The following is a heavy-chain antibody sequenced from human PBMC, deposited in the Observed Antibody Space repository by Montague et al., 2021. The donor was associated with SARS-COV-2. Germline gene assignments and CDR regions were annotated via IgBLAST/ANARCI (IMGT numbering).Heavy chain of an antibody. CDR2: FYPSGST. CDR3: ARGWIRGDHGLDV. D-gene: IGHD3-10*01. V-gene: IGHV4-4*07. J-gene: IGHJ6*02. CDR1: GGAMNLYD. Sequence: SETLSLTCNVSGGAMNLYDWTWVRQPAGKGLEWMGRFYPSGSTNFNPYLQIRGSMSVDMSKNQFSLILTSVTAADTAIYYCARGWIRGDHGLDVWGQGTTVSVSS.